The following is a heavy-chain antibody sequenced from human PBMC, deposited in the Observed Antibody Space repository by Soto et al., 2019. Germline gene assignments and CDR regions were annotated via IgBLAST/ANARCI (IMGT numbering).Heavy chain of an antibody. CDR2: MYYSGST. Sequence: QVQLQESGPGLVKPSETLSLSCSVSGGSISGHYWSWVRQTPGKGLEWIGYMYYSGSTNYNPSLKSRVTISVDTPKTHFSLRLTSVTAADTAVYYCARGPYYDLIWNYYYMDVWGKGTTVTVSS. J-gene: IGHJ6*03. D-gene: IGHD3-16*01. CDR3: ARGPYYDLIWNYYYMDV. V-gene: IGHV4-59*08. CDR1: GGSISGHY.